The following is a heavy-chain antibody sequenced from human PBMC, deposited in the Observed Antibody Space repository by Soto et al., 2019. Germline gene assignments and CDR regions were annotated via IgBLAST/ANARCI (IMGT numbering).Heavy chain of an antibody. V-gene: IGHV3-23*01. CDR3: AKDLSPVPQEGATESGYGMDV. Sequence: GGSLRLSCAASGFTFSSYAMSWVRQAPGKGLEWVSAISGSGGSTYYADSVKGRFTISRDNSKNTLYLQMNSLRAEDTAVYYCAKDLSPVPQEGATESGYGMDVWGQGTAVTVSS. J-gene: IGHJ6*02. D-gene: IGHD1-26*01. CDR2: ISGSGGST. CDR1: GFTFSSYA.